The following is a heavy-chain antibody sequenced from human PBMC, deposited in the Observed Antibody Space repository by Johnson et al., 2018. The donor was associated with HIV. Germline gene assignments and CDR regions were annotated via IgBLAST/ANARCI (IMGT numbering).Heavy chain of an antibody. J-gene: IGHJ3*02. Sequence: VQLVESGGGLVKPGVSLRLSCAASGFTFSSYDMHWVRQAPGKGLEWVSVIYSGGSTYYADSVKDRFTISRDNSKNTLYLQMNSLRAEDTAVYYCARGRDGYNADAFDIWGQGTMVTVSS. CDR1: GFTFSSYD. CDR2: IYSGGST. CDR3: ARGRDGYNADAFDI. V-gene: IGHV3-66*01. D-gene: IGHD5-24*01.